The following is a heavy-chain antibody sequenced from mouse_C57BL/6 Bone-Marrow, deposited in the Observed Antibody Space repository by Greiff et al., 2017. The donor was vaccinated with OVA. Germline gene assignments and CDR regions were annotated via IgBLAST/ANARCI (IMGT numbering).Heavy chain of an antibody. V-gene: IGHV5-4*01. Sequence: DVQLVESGGGLVKPGGSLKLSCAASGFTFSSYAMSWVRQTPEKRLEWVATISDGGSYTYYPDNVKGRFTISRDNAKNNLYLQMSHLKSEDTAMYYCARYDYTYAMDYWGQGTSVTVSS. CDR2: ISDGGSYT. CDR3: ARYDYTYAMDY. D-gene: IGHD2-4*01. J-gene: IGHJ4*01. CDR1: GFTFSSYA.